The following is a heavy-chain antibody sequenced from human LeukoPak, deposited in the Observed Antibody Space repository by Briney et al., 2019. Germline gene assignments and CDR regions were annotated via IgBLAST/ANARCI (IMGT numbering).Heavy chain of an antibody. J-gene: IGHJ3*02. CDR1: GGTFSSYA. D-gene: IGHD3-22*01. CDR3: ARGGYYYDSSGYSYDAFDI. V-gene: IGHV1-69*05. Sequence: ASVKVSCKASGGTFSSYAISWVRLAPGQGLEWMGGIIPIFGTANYAQKFQGRVTITTDESTSTAYMELSSLRSEGTAVYYCARGGYYYDSSGYSYDAFDIWGQGTMVTVSS. CDR2: IIPIFGTA.